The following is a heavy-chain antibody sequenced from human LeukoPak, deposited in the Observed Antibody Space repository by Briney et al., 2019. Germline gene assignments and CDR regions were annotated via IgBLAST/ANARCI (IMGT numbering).Heavy chain of an antibody. V-gene: IGHV3-23*01. D-gene: IGHD3-22*01. Sequence: QTGGSLRLSCAASGFTFSSYAMSWVRQAPGKGLEWVSAISGSGGSTYYADSVKGRFTISRDNSKNTLYLQMNSLRAKDTAVYYCAKDRVSVYYYDSSGYYYFDYWGQGTLVTVSS. CDR2: ISGSGGST. CDR1: GFTFSSYA. J-gene: IGHJ4*02. CDR3: AKDRVSVYYYDSSGYYYFDY.